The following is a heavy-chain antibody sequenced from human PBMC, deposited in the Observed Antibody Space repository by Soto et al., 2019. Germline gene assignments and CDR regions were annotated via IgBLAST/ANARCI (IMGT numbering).Heavy chain of an antibody. CDR1: GADISTYS. J-gene: IGHJ6*02. Sequence: TSETLSLTCSVSGADISTYSWTWIRQPAGKGLEWIGRIYTSASINYNPSLKGRVTLSVDTSTNQVSLRLASVTAADTAIYYCARDREAGYNFYYGMDVWGQGTTVTVSS. V-gene: IGHV4-4*07. CDR3: ARDREAGYNFYYGMDV. CDR2: IYTSASI. D-gene: IGHD6-19*01.